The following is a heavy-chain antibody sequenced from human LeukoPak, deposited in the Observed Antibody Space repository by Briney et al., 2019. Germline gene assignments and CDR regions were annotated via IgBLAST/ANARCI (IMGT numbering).Heavy chain of an antibody. CDR3: AKGASGYDSSGYYAFDY. CDR1: GFTFSIYG. Sequence: GGSLRLSCAASGFTFSIYGMDWVRQAPGKGLEWVAFIRNDGSNKYYEDSVKGRFTISRDNSKNTLYMQMDSLRAEDTAVYYCAKGASGYDSSGYYAFDYWGQGTLVTVSS. J-gene: IGHJ4*02. CDR2: IRNDGSNK. D-gene: IGHD3-22*01. V-gene: IGHV3-30*02.